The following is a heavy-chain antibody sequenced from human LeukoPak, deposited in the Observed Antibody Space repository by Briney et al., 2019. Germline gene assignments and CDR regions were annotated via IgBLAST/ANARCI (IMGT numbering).Heavy chain of an antibody. J-gene: IGHJ4*02. Sequence: GGSLRLSRAASGFTFSSYAMSWVRQAPGKGLEWVSAISGSGGSTYYADSVKGRFTISRDNSKNTLYLQMNSLRAEDTAVYYCAKADTATVNFFDYWGQGTLVTVSS. V-gene: IGHV3-23*01. CDR2: ISGSGGST. CDR3: AKADTATVNFFDY. CDR1: GFTFSSYA. D-gene: IGHD5-18*01.